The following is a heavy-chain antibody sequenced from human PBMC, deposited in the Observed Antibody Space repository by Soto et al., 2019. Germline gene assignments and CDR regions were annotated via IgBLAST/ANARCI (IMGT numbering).Heavy chain of an antibody. CDR3: ARDRGYSNWFDP. D-gene: IGHD5-18*01. Sequence: SETLSLTCTVSGGSITNYYWSWIRQPPGKGLEWIGYIYYSGSTNYNPSLRSRLTISVDTANNQFSLKLSSVTAADTAVYYCARDRGYSNWFDPWGQGTLVTVSS. CDR1: GGSITNYY. J-gene: IGHJ5*02. V-gene: IGHV4-59*01. CDR2: IYYSGST.